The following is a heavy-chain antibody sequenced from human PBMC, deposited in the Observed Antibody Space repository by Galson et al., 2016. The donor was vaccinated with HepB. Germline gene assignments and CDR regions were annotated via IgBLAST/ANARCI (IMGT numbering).Heavy chain of an antibody. V-gene: IGHV1-3*01. CDR3: ARETSGWYLG. Sequence: SVKVSCKASGYTFTSYAIHWVRQAPGQGLEWMGWINGGSGVTKYSQKFQDRVTITRDTSASTAYMEVNSLRSGDTAVYYCARETSGWYLGWGQGTLVIVSS. CDR2: INGGSGVT. J-gene: IGHJ4*02. CDR1: GYTFTSYA. D-gene: IGHD6-19*01.